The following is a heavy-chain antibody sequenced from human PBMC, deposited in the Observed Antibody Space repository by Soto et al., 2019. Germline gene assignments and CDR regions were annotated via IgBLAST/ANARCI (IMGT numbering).Heavy chain of an antibody. V-gene: IGHV4-4*07. Sequence: LSLTCTVSGGSINTFYWSWVRQPAGKGLEWIGRIFSSGSTSFNPSLESRAAMSVDTSENHFSLNLSSVTAADMAVYYCAREGSYSAYNFAHGIQLWSFDFWGQGALVTVSS. CDR2: IFSSGST. CDR1: GGSINTFY. J-gene: IGHJ4*02. D-gene: IGHD5-12*01. CDR3: AREGSYSAYNFAHGIQLWSFDF.